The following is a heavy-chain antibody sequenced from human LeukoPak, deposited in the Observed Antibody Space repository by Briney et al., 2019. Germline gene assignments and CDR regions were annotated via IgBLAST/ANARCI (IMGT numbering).Heavy chain of an antibody. J-gene: IGHJ4*02. CDR1: GGSFSGYY. CDR3: ASVYDSSGYYPF. V-gene: IGHV4-34*01. CDR2: INHSGST. Sequence: SETLSLTCAVYGGSFSGYYWSWIRQPPGKGLEWIGEINHSGSTNYNSSLKSRVTISGDTSKNQFSLKLSSVTAADTAVYYCASVYDSSGYYPFWGQGTLVTVSS. D-gene: IGHD3-22*01.